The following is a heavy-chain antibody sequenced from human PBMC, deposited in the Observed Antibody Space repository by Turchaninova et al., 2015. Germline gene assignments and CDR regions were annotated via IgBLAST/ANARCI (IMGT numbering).Heavy chain of an antibody. CDR1: GGSFSGYY. J-gene: IGHJ4*02. CDR2: VSHSGSN. V-gene: IGHV4-34*02. D-gene: IGHD5-12*01. CDR3: ASIGYNSGWTFDY. Sequence: QVQLQQWGAGLLQPSETLSLTCGVYGGSFSGYYWTWIRQPPGKGLAWIGQVSHSGSNNYHPSLKSRVTISVDTSKIQFSLKWKNMTAADTGVYYCASIGYNSGWTFDYWGQGTLVTVSS.